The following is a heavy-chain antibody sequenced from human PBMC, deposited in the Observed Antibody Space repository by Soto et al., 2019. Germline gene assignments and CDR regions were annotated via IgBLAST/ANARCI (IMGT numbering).Heavy chain of an antibody. CDR1: GYTFTSYY. CDR3: ARSSSSYYYYYYGMDV. V-gene: IGHV1-46*01. CDR2: INPSGGST. Sequence: ASVKVSCKASGYTFTSYYMHWVRQAPGQGLEWMGIINPSGGSTSYAQKFQGRVTMTRDTSTSTVYMELSSLRSEDTAVYYCARSSSSYYYYYYGMDVWGQGTTVTVSS. D-gene: IGHD6-6*01. J-gene: IGHJ6*02.